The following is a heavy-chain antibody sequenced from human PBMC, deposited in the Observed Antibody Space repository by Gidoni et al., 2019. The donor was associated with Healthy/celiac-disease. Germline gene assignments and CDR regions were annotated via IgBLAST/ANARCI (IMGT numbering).Heavy chain of an antibody. V-gene: IGHV3-48*03. Sequence: EVQLVESGGGLVQPGGSLRLSCEASGFTFSSYEMNWVRQAPGKGLEWVSYISSSGSTIYYADSVKGRFTISRDNAKNSLYLQMNSLRAEDTAVYYCARAAAVIGAFDIWGQGTMVTVSS. D-gene: IGHD2-21*01. CDR2: ISSSGSTI. CDR1: GFTFSSYE. J-gene: IGHJ3*02. CDR3: ARAAAVIGAFDI.